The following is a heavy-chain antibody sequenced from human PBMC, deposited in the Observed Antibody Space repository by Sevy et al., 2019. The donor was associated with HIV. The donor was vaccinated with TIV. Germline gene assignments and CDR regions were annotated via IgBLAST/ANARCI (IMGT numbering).Heavy chain of an antibody. CDR2: INTNTGNP. Sequence: ASVKVSCKASGYTFTSYAMNWVRQAPGQGLEWMGWINTNTGNPTYAQGFTGLFVFSLDTSVSTAYLQISSLKAEDTAVYYCAREISYNWNHPIDYWGQGTLVTVSS. CDR1: GYTFTSYA. D-gene: IGHD1-20*01. CDR3: AREISYNWNHPIDY. V-gene: IGHV7-4-1*02. J-gene: IGHJ4*02.